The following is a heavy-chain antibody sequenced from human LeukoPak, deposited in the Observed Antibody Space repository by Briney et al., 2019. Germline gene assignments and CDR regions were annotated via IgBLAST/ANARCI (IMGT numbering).Heavy chain of an antibody. V-gene: IGHV3-53*01. CDR2: IYPDGST. Sequence: PGGSLRLSCAVSGLTVTDNYMSWVRQAPGKGLEWVSVIYPDGSTYHADSVKGRFAISRDNSKNTPFLQMKTLRADDTAVYHRAXXXXXXXDYXYXXXGXLXTVSX. CDR3: AXXXXXXXDYXY. CDR1: GLTVTDNY. J-gene: IGHJ4*02.